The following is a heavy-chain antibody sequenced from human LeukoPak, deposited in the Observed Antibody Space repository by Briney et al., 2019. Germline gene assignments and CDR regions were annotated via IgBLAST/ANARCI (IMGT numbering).Heavy chain of an antibody. V-gene: IGHV3-23*01. CDR1: GFTISNYV. D-gene: IGHD2-2*01. Sequence: GGSLRLSCAVSGFTISNYVMSWVRQAPGKGLEWVSGISMSGGSTYYADSVKGRFPISRDNSKNTLYLQMNSLRAEDTAMYHCAKDVVPAAIWGQGTRVTVSS. J-gene: IGHJ4*02. CDR2: ISMSGGST. CDR3: AKDVVPAAI.